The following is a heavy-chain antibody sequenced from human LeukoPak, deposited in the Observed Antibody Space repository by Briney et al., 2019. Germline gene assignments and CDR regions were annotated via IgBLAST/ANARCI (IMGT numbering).Heavy chain of an antibody. V-gene: IGHV5-51*01. D-gene: IGHD6-13*01. CDR1: GYSFTSYW. CDR2: IYPGDSDT. CDR3: AVPLRGSSSWDGDFDY. Sequence: GESLKISCKGSGYSFTSYWIGWVRQMPGKGLEWMGIIYPGDSDTRYSPSFQGQVTISADKSVSTAYLQWSSLKASDTAMYYCAVPLRGSSSWDGDFDYWGQGTLVTVSS. J-gene: IGHJ4*02.